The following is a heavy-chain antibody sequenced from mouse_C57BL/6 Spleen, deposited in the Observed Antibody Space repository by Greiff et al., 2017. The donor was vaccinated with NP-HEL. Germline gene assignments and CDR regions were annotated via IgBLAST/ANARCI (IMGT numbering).Heavy chain of an antibody. V-gene: IGHV3-6*01. CDR2: ISYDGSN. D-gene: IGHD1-1*01. CDR3: ARGKVTTVVAHFDY. J-gene: IGHJ2*01. Sequence: ESGPGLVKPSQSLSLTCSVTGYSITSGYYWNWIRQFPGNKLEWMGYISYDGSNNYNPSLKNRISITRDTSKNQFFLKLNSVTTEDTATYYCARGKVTTVVAHFDYWGQGTTLTVSS. CDR1: GYSITSGYY.